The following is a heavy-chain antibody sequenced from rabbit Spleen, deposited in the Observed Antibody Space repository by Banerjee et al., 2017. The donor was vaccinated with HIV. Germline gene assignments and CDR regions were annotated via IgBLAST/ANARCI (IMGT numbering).Heavy chain of an antibody. CDR3: ARDAGSSFSSYGMDL. D-gene: IGHD8-1*01. Sequence: QEQLVESGGGLVKPGGSLKLSCTASGFSFSNKAVMCWVHQAPGKGLEWIACIISSFSNTIYYATWAKGRFTISKTSSTTVTLQMTSLTAADTATYFCARDAGSSFSSYGMDLWGPGTLVTVS. CDR1: GFSFSNKAV. CDR2: IISSFSNTI. J-gene: IGHJ6*01. V-gene: IGHV1S45*01.